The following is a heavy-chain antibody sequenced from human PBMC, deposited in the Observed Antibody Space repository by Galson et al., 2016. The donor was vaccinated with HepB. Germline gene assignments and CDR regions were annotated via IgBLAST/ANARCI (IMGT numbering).Heavy chain of an antibody. CDR3: VNEGAEPPAMIPFYFDH. Sequence: SLRLSCAASGFTFRAYGMHWVRQAPGKGLEWVAVISDDGGIKHYGDSVKGRFTISRDNSKNLLYLRMNTLRPDDTAVYYCVNEGAEPPAMIPFYFDHWGQGTLVTVSS. J-gene: IGHJ4*02. V-gene: IGHV3-30*18. D-gene: IGHD2-2*01. CDR1: GFTFRAYG. CDR2: ISDDGGIK.